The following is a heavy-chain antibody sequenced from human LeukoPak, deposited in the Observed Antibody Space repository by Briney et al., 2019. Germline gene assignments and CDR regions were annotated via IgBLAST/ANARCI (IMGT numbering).Heavy chain of an antibody. Sequence: ASVKVSCKASGYTFTSYYMHWVRQAPGQGLEWMGIINPSGGSTSYAQKFQGRVTMTRDTSTSTVYMELSSLRSEDTAVYYCARVVPAAIQDYYYMDVWGKGTTVTVSS. V-gene: IGHV1-46*01. CDR2: INPSGGST. J-gene: IGHJ6*03. D-gene: IGHD2-2*02. CDR3: ARVVPAAIQDYYYMDV. CDR1: GYTFTSYY.